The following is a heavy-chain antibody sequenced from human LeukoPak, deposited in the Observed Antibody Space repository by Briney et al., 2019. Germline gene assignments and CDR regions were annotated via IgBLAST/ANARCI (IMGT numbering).Heavy chain of an antibody. CDR1: GFTFSSYA. D-gene: IGHD6-19*01. CDR3: AREQPRVAGSLIIDS. V-gene: IGHV3-23*01. CDR2: ISGSGGST. Sequence: GRSLRLSCAASGFTFSSYAMSWVRQAPGKGREWVSAISGSGGSTYYADSVKGRFTISRDNPKNTLYLQLNSLRAEDTAIYYCAREQPRVAGSLIIDSWGQGTLVSVFS. J-gene: IGHJ4*02.